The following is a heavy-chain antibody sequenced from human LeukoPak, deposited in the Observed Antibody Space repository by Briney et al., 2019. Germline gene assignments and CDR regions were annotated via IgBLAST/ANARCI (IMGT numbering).Heavy chain of an antibody. CDR2: INPNSGGT. D-gene: IGHD3-10*01. J-gene: IGHJ6*02. CDR3: ARGAVVLWFGELQYYYYYYYGMDV. CDR1: GYTFTSNY. V-gene: IGHV1-2*06. Sequence: EASVKVSCKASGYTFTSNYMHWVRQAPGQGLEWMGRINPNSGGTNYAQKFQGRVTMTRDTSISTAYMELSRLRSDDTAVYYCARGAVVLWFGELQYYYYYYYGMDVWGQGTMVTVSS.